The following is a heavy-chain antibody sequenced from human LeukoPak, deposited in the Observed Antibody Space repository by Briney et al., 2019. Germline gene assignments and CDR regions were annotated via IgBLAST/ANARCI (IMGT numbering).Heavy chain of an antibody. Sequence: GGSMRCSCTASGFTFSDYAMSWVRQAPGEGLEWVSGIANDGSTYYADSVKGRFTISRENSKNTLYLQMSSLTTEDTALYYCAKEAAGIGVPRFDPWGQGTLVTVSS. CDR3: AKEAAGIGVPRFDP. D-gene: IGHD2-15*01. CDR1: GFTFSDYA. V-gene: IGHV3-23*01. CDR2: IANDGST. J-gene: IGHJ5*02.